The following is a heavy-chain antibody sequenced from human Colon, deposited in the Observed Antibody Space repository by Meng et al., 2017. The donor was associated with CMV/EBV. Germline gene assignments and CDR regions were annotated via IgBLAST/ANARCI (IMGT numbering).Heavy chain of an antibody. V-gene: IGHV3-7*01. CDR2: IKQNGRET. CDR1: GFTLSNYW. D-gene: IGHD3-3*01. Sequence: GESLKISCAASGFTLSNYWMHWVRQAPGKGLEWVANIKQNGRETSYADSVKGRFTISRDDAKNSLYLQLNSLRPEDTAVYYCARDPFQAHLLDDFLDTWGQGTLVTVSS. J-gene: IGHJ5*02. CDR3: ARDPFQAHLLDDFLDT.